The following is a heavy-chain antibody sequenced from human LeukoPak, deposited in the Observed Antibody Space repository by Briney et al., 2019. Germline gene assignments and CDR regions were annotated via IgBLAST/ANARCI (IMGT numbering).Heavy chain of an antibody. J-gene: IGHJ4*02. CDR2: INPNIGST. CDR1: GYTFTDYY. CDR3: ARSLVQLWLLS. Sequence: ASVKVSCKASGYTFTDYYMHWVRQAPGQGLEWMGWINPNIGSTNYAQKFQGRVTMTRDTSISTAYMELSRLRSDDTAVYYCARSLVQLWLLSWGQGTLVTVSS. D-gene: IGHD5-18*01. V-gene: IGHV1-2*02.